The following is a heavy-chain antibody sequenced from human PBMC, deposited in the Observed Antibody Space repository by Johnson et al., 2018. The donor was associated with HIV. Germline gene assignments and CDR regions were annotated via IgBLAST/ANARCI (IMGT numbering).Heavy chain of an antibody. CDR3: AKDEYYDSSGYAEAFDI. CDR2: ISYDGSNK. Sequence: VQLVESGGGVVQPGRSLRLSCAASGFTFSSYAMHWVRQAPGKGLEWVAVISYDGSNKYYADSVKGRFTISRDNSKNTLYLQMNSLRAEDTAVYYCAKDEYYDSSGYAEAFDIWGQGTMVTVSS. D-gene: IGHD3-22*01. J-gene: IGHJ3*02. V-gene: IGHV3-30*04. CDR1: GFTFSSYA.